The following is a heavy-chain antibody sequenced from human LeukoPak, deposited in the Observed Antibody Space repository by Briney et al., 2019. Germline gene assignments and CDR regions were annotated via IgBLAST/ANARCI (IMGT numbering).Heavy chain of an antibody. J-gene: IGHJ4*02. V-gene: IGHV4-34*01. CDR1: GGSFSGYY. D-gene: IGHD4-17*01. Sequence: PSETLSLTCAVYGGSFSGYYWSWIRQPPGKGLEWIGKVHHSGSTNYSPSLKSRVTISVDMSKNQFSLNLTSVTAADTAVYYCARGGSAVTTLGLYVWGQGTLVTVSS. CDR3: ARGGSAVTTLGLYV. CDR2: VHHSGST.